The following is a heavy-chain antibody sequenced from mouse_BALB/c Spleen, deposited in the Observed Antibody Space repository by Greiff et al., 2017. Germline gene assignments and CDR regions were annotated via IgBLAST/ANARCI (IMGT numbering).Heavy chain of an antibody. V-gene: IGHV2-3*01. J-gene: IGHJ3*01. CDR3: AKEGINYGNCAY. Sequence: VHLVESGPGLVAPSQCLSITCTVSGFSLTSYGVRWVRQPPGKGLEWLGVIWGDGSTNYHSALISRLSISTDNSKSQVFLKLNSLQTDDTATYYCAKEGINYGNCAYWGQGTLVTVSA. D-gene: IGHD2-1*01. CDR2: IWGDGST. CDR1: GFSLTSYG.